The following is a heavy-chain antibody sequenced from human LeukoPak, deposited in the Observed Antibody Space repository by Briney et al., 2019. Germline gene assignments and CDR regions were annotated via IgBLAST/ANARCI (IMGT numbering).Heavy chain of an antibody. J-gene: IGHJ6*03. V-gene: IGHV4-4*07. CDR3: ARETSYGDYHYYYYMDV. CDR1: GGSISSYY. Sequence: PSETLSHTCTVSGGSISSYYSSWIRQPAGKGLEWIGRIYTSGSTNYNPSLKSRVTMSVDTSKNQFSLKLSSVTAADTAVYYCARETSYGDYHYYYYMDVWGKGTTVTISS. D-gene: IGHD4-17*01. CDR2: IYTSGST.